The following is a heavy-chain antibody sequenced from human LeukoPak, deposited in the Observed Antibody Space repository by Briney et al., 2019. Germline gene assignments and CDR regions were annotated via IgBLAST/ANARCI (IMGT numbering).Heavy chain of an antibody. CDR3: ARDFIVVVVVPAAIDAFDI. D-gene: IGHD2-2*01. CDR2: IYTCGST. Sequence: SETLSLTCTVSGGSISSYYWSWIRQPAGKGLEWIGRIYTCGSTNYNPSLKSRVTMSVDTSKNQFSLKLSSVTAADTAVYYCARDFIVVVVVPAAIDAFDIWGQGTMVTVSS. CDR1: GGSISSYY. J-gene: IGHJ3*02. V-gene: IGHV4-4*07.